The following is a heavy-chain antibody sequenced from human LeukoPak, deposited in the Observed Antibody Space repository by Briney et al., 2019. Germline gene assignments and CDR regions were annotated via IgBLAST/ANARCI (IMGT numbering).Heavy chain of an antibody. V-gene: IGHV3-48*04. D-gene: IGHD6-25*01. CDR3: ARDRREQRLAFFDS. CDR2: ISSSSRTI. CDR1: GFTFSTYS. Sequence: GGSLRLSCEASGFTFSTYSMSWVRQAPGKGLEWVSYISSSSRTIYYADSVKGRFTISRDNAKNSLYLQMNSLRAEDTAVYYCARDRREQRLAFFDSWGQGTLVTVSS. J-gene: IGHJ4*02.